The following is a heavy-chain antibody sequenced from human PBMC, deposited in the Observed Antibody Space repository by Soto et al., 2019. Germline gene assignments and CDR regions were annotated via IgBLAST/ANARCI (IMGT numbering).Heavy chain of an antibody. CDR2: IDWDDDK. V-gene: IGHV2-70*01. CDR1: GFSLSTSGMC. J-gene: IGHJ6*02. D-gene: IGHD1-26*01. CDR3: ARTKGLVAATSYYYGMDV. Sequence: SGPTLVNPTQTLTLTCTFSGFSLSTSGMCVSWIRQPPGKALEWLALIDWDDDKYYSTSLKTRLTISRDTSKKQVVLTMTNMDPVDTATYYCARTKGLVAATSYYYGMDVWGQGTTVTVSS.